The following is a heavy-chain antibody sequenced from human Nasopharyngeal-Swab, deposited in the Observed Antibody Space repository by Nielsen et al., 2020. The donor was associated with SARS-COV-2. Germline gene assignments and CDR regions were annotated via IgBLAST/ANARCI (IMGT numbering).Heavy chain of an antibody. CDR3: ARGRYYGDYDY. CDR2: INHIGST. J-gene: IGHJ4*02. D-gene: IGHD4-17*01. V-gene: IGHV4-34*01. CDR1: GGSFTTYY. Sequence: SETLSLTCAVYGGSFTTYYWIWIRQPPGKGLEWIGEINHIGSTNYNTYNPSLNSRVTISLATSKNQFSLTLTSVTAADTAIYFCARGRYYGDYDYWGQGALVTVSS.